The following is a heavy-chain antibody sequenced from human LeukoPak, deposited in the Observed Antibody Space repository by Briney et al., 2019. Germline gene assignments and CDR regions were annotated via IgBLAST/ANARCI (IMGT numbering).Heavy chain of an antibody. J-gene: IGHJ4*02. CDR1: GFTVSSNY. CDR3: ARDSLLFGGGCFDY. D-gene: IGHD3-3*01. Sequence: GGSLRLSCAASGFTVSSNYMSWVRQAPGKGLEWVSVIYSGGSTYYADSVKGRFTISRDNSKNTLYLQMNSLRAEDTAVYYCARDSLLFGGGCFDYWGQGTLVTVSS. CDR2: IYSGGST. V-gene: IGHV3-66*02.